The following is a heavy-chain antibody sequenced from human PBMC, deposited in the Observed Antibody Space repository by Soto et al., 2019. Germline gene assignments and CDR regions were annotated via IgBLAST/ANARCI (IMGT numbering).Heavy chain of an antibody. J-gene: IGHJ6*02. V-gene: IGHV1-18*04. CDR3: ARDYADFWSGYYTAPPSYYYGMDV. CDR2: ISAYNGNT. Sequence: ASVKVSCKASGYTFTSYGISWVRQAPGQGLEWMGWISAYNGNTNYAQKLQGRVTMTTDTSTSTAYMELRSLRSDDTAVYYCARDYADFWSGYYTAPPSYYYGMDVWGQGTMVTAP. CDR1: GYTFTSYG. D-gene: IGHD3-3*01.